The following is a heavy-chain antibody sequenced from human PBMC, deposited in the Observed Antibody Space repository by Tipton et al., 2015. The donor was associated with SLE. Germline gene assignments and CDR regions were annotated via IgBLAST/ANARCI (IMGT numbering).Heavy chain of an antibody. D-gene: IGHD6-19*01. CDR1: GGSISSYY. J-gene: IGHJ3*02. V-gene: IGHV4-59*08. Sequence: LRLSCEVSGGSISSYYWSWIRQPPGKGLEWIGYIYYSGSTNYNPSLKSRVTILVDTSKNQFSLKLSSVTAADTAVYYCARHDGQWDAFDIWGQGTMVTVSS. CDR2: IYYSGST. CDR3: ARHDGQWDAFDI.